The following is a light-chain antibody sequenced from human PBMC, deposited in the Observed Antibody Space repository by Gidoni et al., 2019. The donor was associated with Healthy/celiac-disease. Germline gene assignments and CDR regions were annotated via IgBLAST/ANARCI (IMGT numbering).Light chain of an antibody. V-gene: IGLV1-44*01. CDR2: RNN. CDR1: SSNIGSNT. CDR3: AAWDDSLNGSV. J-gene: IGLJ3*02. Sequence: QSVLTQPPSASGTPGQRVTISCSGSSSNIGSNTVHWYQQLPGTAPKLLLYRNNQRPSGVPDRFSGSKSGTSASLAISGLQSEDEADYYCAAWDDSLNGSVFGGGTKLTVL.